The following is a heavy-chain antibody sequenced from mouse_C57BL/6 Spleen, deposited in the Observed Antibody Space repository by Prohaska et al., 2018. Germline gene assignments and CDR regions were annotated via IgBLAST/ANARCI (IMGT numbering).Heavy chain of an antibody. V-gene: IGHV1-39*01. J-gene: IGHJ4*01. Sequence: GQRLEWIGVINPNYGTTSYKQKFKGKATLTVDQSSSTAYLQLNSLTSEDSAVYYCARGEYLKKAYAMDYWGQGTSVTVSS. CDR2: INPNYGTT. CDR3: ARGEYLKKAYAMDY. D-gene: IGHD5-1*01.